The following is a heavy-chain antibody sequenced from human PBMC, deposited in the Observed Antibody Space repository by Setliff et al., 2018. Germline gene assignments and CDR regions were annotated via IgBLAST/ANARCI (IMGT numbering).Heavy chain of an antibody. D-gene: IGHD1-26*01. V-gene: IGHV4-34*12. CDR2: IIHSGSN. CDR3: ARSFSRSGKFLLDY. CDR1: GGSFSGYY. Sequence: SETLSLTCAVYGGSFSGYYWSWIRQPPGKRMEWIGEIIHSGSNNYNPSLKSRVTISMDTSKNQFSLKVPSVTAADTAVYYCARSFSRSGKFLLDYWGQGALVTVSS. J-gene: IGHJ4*02.